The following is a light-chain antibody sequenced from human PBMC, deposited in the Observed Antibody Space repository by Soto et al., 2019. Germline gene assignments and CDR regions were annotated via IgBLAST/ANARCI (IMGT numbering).Light chain of an antibody. V-gene: IGLV1-40*01. J-gene: IGLJ1*01. CDR2: GNS. Sequence: QSVLTQPPSVSGAPGQRAAISCTWSSSNIGAGYDVHWYQQLPGTAPKLLIYGNSNRPSGVPDRFSGSKSGTSASLAITGLQAEDEADYYCQSYDSSLSGYVFGTGTKVTV. CDR3: QSYDSSLSGYV. CDR1: SSNIGAGYD.